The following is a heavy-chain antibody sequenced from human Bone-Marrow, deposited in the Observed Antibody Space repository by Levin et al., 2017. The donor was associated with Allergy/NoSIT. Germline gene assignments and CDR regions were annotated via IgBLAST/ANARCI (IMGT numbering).Heavy chain of an antibody. V-gene: IGHV3-73*01. CDR2: IRSKANSYAT. CDR1: GFTFSGSA. CDR3: TGARCMGRVAAAGMGWFDP. Sequence: GGSLRLSCAASGFTFSGSAMHWVRQASGKGLEWVGRIRSKANSYATAYAASVKGRFTISSDDSKNTAYLQMNSLKTEDTAVYYCTGARCMGRVAAAGMGWFDPWGEGTLVTVSS. D-gene: IGHD6-13*01. J-gene: IGHJ5*02.